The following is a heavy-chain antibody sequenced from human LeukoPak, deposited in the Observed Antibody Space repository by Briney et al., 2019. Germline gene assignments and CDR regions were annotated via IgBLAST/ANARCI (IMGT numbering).Heavy chain of an antibody. Sequence: ASAKVSCKASGYTFTSYGISWVRQAPGQGLEWMGWISAYNGNTNYAQKLQGRVTMTTDTSTSTAYMELRGLRSDDTAVYYCARLAVAGIYYYYYMDVWGKGTTVTVSS. CDR3: ARLAVAGIYYYYYMDV. CDR2: ISAYNGNT. CDR1: GYTFTSYG. V-gene: IGHV1-18*01. D-gene: IGHD6-19*01. J-gene: IGHJ6*03.